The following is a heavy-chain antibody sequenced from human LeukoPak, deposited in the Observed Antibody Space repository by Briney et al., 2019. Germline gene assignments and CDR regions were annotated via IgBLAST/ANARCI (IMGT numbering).Heavy chain of an antibody. CDR1: GGPFSNYA. CDR3: ARVMSGSSDY. CDR2: ITPISGTP. V-gene: IGHV1-69*06. J-gene: IGHJ4*02. D-gene: IGHD1-26*01. Sequence: ASVKVSCKASGGPFSNYAITWVRQAPGQGLEWMGGITPISGTPKYAQKFQGRVTIIADKSTSTAYMELSSLRSEDTAVYYCARVMSGSSDYWGQGTRVTVSS.